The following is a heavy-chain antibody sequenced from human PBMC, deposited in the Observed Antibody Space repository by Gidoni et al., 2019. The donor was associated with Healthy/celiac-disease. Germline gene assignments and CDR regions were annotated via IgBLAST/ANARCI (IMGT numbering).Heavy chain of an antibody. CDR1: GGSFSGYY. CDR2: INHSGST. D-gene: IGHD3-22*01. Sequence: QVHLQQWVAGLLKPSDPLSLTCAVYGGSFSGYYWSWIRQPPGKGLEWIGEINHSGSTNYNPSLKGRVTISVYTSKNQFSLKLSSVTAADTAVYYCARGGNHYYDSSGPPGYWGQGTLVTVSS. CDR3: ARGGNHYYDSSGPPGY. J-gene: IGHJ4*02. V-gene: IGHV4-34*01.